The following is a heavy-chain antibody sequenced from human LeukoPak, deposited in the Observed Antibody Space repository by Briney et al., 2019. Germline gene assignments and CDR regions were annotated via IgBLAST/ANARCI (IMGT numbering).Heavy chain of an antibody. J-gene: IGHJ4*02. D-gene: IGHD3-10*01. CDR2: INPNSGGT. CDR1: GYTFTCYY. Sequence: GASVKVSCKASGYTFTCYYMHWVRQAPGQGLEWMGWINPNSGGTNYAQKFQGRVTMTRDTSISTAYMELSRLRSDDAAVYYCARXMVRGVIPDYWGQGTLVTVSS. CDR3: ARXMVRGVIPDY. V-gene: IGHV1-2*02.